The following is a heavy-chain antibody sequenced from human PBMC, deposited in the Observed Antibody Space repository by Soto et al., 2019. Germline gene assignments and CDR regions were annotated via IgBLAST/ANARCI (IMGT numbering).Heavy chain of an antibody. V-gene: IGHV3-48*01. CDR2: ISSSSNTI. CDR3: ARDRDGCDY. CDR1: GFTFSSYS. J-gene: IGHJ4*02. D-gene: IGHD3-10*01. Sequence: EVQLVESGGGLVQPGGSLTLSGAASGFTFSSYSMNWVRQAPGKGLEWVSYISSSSNTIYYADSVKGRFTISRDNAKNSLYLQMNSLRAEDTAVYYCARDRDGCDYWGQGTLVTVSS.